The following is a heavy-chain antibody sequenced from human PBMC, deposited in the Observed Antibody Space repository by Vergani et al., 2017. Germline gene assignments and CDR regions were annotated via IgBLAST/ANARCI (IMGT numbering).Heavy chain of an antibody. CDR3: ARRVAADAFDI. CDR2: IYYSGST. CDR1: GGSISSSSYY. D-gene: IGHD6-13*01. Sequence: QLQLQESGPGLVQPSETLSLTCTVSGGSISSSSYYWGWIRKPPGKGLEWIGSIYYSGSTYYNPSLKSRVTISVDTSKNQFSLKLSSVTAADTAVYYCARRVAADAFDIWGQGTMVTVSS. V-gene: IGHV4-39*01. J-gene: IGHJ3*02.